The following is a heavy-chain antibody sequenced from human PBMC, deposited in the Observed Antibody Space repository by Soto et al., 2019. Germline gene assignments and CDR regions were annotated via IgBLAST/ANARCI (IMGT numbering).Heavy chain of an antibody. Sequence: PXGSLRLSCAASGFTFSSYAMSWVRQAPGKGLEWVSAISGSGGSTYYADSVKGRFTISRDNSKNTLYLQMNSLRAEDTAVYYCAKAGITMVRGVIISSNNWFDPWGQGTLVTVSS. CDR2: ISGSGGST. CDR1: GFTFSSYA. CDR3: AKAGITMVRGVIISSNNWFDP. V-gene: IGHV3-23*01. J-gene: IGHJ5*02. D-gene: IGHD3-10*01.